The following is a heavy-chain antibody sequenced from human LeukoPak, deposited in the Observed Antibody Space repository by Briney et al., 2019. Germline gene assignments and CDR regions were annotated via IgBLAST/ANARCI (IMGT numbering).Heavy chain of an antibody. Sequence: GGSLRLSCAASGFSFSVCDMHWVRQASGKGLEWVGRIGGKAKSYATAYAASVKGRFTISRDFSKNTAYLQMKSLKTEDTAVYYCTTYTSGHYWGQGTLVTVSS. V-gene: IGHV3-73*01. CDR2: IGGKAKSYAT. J-gene: IGHJ4*02. D-gene: IGHD6-19*01. CDR3: TTYTSGHY. CDR1: GFSFSVCD.